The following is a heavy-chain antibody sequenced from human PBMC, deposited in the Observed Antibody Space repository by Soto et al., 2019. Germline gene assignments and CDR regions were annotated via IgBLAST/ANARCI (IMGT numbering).Heavy chain of an antibody. V-gene: IGHV2-5*02. CDR2: IYWDEDV. CDR1: GFSLTTTGVG. CDR3: AHRRRGFDP. Sequence: QITLKESGPALVKPTQTLTLTCNFSGFSLTTTGVGVGWVRQPPGKALEWLAVIYWDEDVRFSPSLKSRLTITKDTSKHQVVLTMTNMGPVDTATYYCAHRRRGFDPWGQGILVTVSS. D-gene: IGHD3-10*01. J-gene: IGHJ5*02.